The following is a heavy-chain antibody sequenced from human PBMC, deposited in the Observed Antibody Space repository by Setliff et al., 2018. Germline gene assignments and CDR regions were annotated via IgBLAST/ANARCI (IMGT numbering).Heavy chain of an antibody. V-gene: IGHV4-4*02. CDR1: GDSISSGNW. CDR3: ARGLEGEDYFYYMDV. CDR2: IYHSGSI. D-gene: IGHD2-21*01. J-gene: IGHJ6*03. Sequence: SETLSLTCAVSGDSISSGNWWTWVRQPPGKGLEWIGEIYHSGSINYNPSLKSRVTMSVDKSKNQFSLKLTSVTAADMAVYYCARGLEGEDYFYYMDVWGKGNTVTVSS.